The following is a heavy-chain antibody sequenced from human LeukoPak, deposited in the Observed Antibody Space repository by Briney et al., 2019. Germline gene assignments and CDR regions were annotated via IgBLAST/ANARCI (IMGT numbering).Heavy chain of an antibody. D-gene: IGHD1-26*01. CDR2: ISSSSSTK. J-gene: IGHJ4*02. CDR1: GFTFSSYS. Sequence: PGGSLRLSCAASGFTFSSYSMNWVRQAPGKGLEWVSYISSSSSTKYYADSVKGRFTISRDNAKNSLYLQMNSLRAEDTAVYYCARDPSGSYGTYSFGYWGQGTLVTVSS. V-gene: IGHV3-48*01. CDR3: ARDPSGSYGTYSFGY.